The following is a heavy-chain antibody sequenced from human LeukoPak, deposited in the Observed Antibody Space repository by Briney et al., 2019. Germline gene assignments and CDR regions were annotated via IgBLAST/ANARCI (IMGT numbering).Heavy chain of an antibody. V-gene: IGHV3-9*01. CDR3: AKCRVVLAVLDAFDI. D-gene: IGHD2-15*01. J-gene: IGHJ3*02. Sequence: GRSLRLSCAASGFTFDDYAMYWVRQAPGKGLEWVSGIRWNSDPLDYADSVKGRFTISRDNAKSSLYLQMNSLRAEDTALYYCAKCRVVLAVLDAFDIWGQGTLVTVSS. CDR2: IRWNSDPL. CDR1: GFTFDDYA.